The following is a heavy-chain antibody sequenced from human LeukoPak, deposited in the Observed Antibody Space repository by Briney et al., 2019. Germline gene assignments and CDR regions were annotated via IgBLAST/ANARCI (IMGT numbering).Heavy chain of an antibody. CDR1: GGSISSGSYY. CDR3: ARDPVGYCSSTSCYPEGWFDP. V-gene: IGHV4-61*02. Sequence: SETLSLTCTVSGGSISSGSYYWSWIRQPAGKGLEWIGRVYTSGSTNYNPSLKSRVTISVDTSKNQFSLKLSSVTAADTAVYYCARDPVGYCSSTSCYPEGWFDPWGQGTLVTVSS. D-gene: IGHD2-2*01. J-gene: IGHJ5*02. CDR2: VYTSGST.